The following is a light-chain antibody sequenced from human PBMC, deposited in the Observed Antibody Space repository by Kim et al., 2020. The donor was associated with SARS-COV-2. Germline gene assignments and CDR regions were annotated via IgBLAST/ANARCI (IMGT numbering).Light chain of an antibody. CDR1: QGISSY. CDR3: QQYYSYSWT. J-gene: IGKJ1*01. Sequence: ASTGDRVTITCRASQGISSYLAWYQQKPGKAPKLLIYAASTLQSGVPSRFSGSGSGTDFTLTISCLQSEDFATYYCQQYYSYSWTFGQGTKVDIK. CDR2: AAS. V-gene: IGKV1-8*01.